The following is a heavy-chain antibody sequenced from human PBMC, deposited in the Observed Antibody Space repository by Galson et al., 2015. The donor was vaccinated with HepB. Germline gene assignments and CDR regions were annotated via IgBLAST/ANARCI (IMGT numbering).Heavy chain of an antibody. CDR2: TYYRSKWYN. CDR1: GDSVSSNSAA. V-gene: IGHV6-1*01. CDR3: ARGSGYSYGKRYDFDI. D-gene: IGHD5-18*01. Sequence: CAISGDSVSSNSAAWNWIRQSPSRGLEWLGRTYYRSKWYNDYAVSVKSRMTINPDTSKNQFSLQLSSVTPEDTAVYYCARGSGYSYGKRYDFDIWGQGTMVTVSS. J-gene: IGHJ3*02.